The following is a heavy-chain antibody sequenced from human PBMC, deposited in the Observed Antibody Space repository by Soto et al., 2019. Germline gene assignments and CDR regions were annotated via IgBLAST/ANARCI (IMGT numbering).Heavy chain of an antibody. D-gene: IGHD2-21*01. Sequence: SETLSLTCVVSGGSLSDYFWSWIRQPPGMALEWIGEINHLGSINYNPSLKSRVTMSVDTSKNQFSLTLNSVTAADTATYYCGRGGISHWAYFYYMDVWDRGTRVTVSS. CDR2: INHLGSI. J-gene: IGHJ6*03. V-gene: IGHV4-34*01. CDR1: GGSLSDYF. CDR3: GRGGISHWAYFYYMDV.